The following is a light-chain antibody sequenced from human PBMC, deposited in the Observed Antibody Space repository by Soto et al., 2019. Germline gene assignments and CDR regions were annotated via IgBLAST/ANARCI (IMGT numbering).Light chain of an antibody. CDR1: QSVSSSY. CDR2: GAS. J-gene: IGKJ1*01. V-gene: IGKV3-20*01. Sequence: EFLFTQSPGTLSLSPWERATLSFRASQSVSSSYLAWYQQKPGQAPRLLIYGASSRATGIPDRFSGSGSGTDLTLTISSMKHDDFATYYCQQYNDYTWTFGHGTKVDIK. CDR3: QQYNDYTWT.